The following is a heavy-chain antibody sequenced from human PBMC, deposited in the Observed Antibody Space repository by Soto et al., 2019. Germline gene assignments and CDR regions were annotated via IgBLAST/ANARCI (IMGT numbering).Heavy chain of an antibody. CDR1: GGSISSYY. CDR2: FHSSGAT. V-gene: IGHV4-4*09. Sequence: SETLSLTCTVSGGSISSYYWSWIRQPPGKGLEWIGYFHSSGATYKDPSLKSRVTILVDTSKNQISLKLDSVTAADTAVYYCASIWFGDFDYWGHGTLVTVSS. CDR3: ASIWFGDFDY. D-gene: IGHD3-10*01. J-gene: IGHJ4*01.